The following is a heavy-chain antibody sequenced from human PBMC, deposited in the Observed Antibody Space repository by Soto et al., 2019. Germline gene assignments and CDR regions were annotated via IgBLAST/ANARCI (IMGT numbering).Heavy chain of an antibody. D-gene: IGHD1-1*01. J-gene: IGHJ4*02. CDR2: ISAYSGNT. Sequence: QVQLVQSGAEVKKPGASVKVSCKASDYTFTSYDISWVRQAPGQGLEWMGWISAYSGNTNYAQKFQGRVTMTTDTSTSTAYMELRSLRSDDTAVYSCAREGQTEYDVDHWGRGTLVTVSS. CDR1: DYTFTSYD. V-gene: IGHV1-18*01. CDR3: AREGQTEYDVDH.